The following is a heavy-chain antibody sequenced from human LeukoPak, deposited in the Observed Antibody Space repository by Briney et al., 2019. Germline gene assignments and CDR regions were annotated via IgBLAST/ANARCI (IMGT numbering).Heavy chain of an antibody. CDR1: GGTFSSYA. J-gene: IGHJ1*01. CDR2: IIPILGIA. Sequence: ASVKVSCKASGGTFSSYAISWVRQAPGQGLEWMGRIIPILGIANYAQKFQGRVTITADKSTSTAYMELSSLRSEDTAVYYCARDHGTSSSRHEYFQHWGQGTLVTVSS. D-gene: IGHD6-6*01. V-gene: IGHV1-69*04. CDR3: ARDHGTSSSRHEYFQH.